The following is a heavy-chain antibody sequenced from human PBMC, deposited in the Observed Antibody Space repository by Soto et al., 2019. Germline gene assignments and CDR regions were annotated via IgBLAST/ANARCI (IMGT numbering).Heavy chain of an antibody. D-gene: IGHD5-12*01. CDR1: GYSFTSYW. CDR2: IYPGDSDT. V-gene: IGHV5-51*01. Sequence: GESLKISCNGSGYSFTSYWIGWVRQMPGKGLEWMGIIYPGDSDTRYSPSFQGQVTISADKSISTAYLQWSSLKASDTAMYYCAVGGGATIDSYYYGMDVWGQGTKVTVYS. J-gene: IGHJ6*02. CDR3: AVGGGATIDSYYYGMDV.